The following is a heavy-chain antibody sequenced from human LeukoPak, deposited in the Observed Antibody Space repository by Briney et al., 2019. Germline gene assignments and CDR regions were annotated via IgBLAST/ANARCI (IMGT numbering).Heavy chain of an antibody. CDR2: IIPIFGTA. J-gene: IGHJ6*03. D-gene: IGHD3-10*01. Sequence: SVKVSCKASGGTFSSYASSWVRQAPGQGLEWMGGIIPIFGTANYAPTFQARVTITTAKSTSTAYMELSSLRSEDPAVSYCARDGYYGSGSDNNYYYYYYMDVWGKGTTVTVSS. CDR3: ARDGYYGSGSDNNYYYYYYMDV. V-gene: IGHV1-69*05. CDR1: GGTFSSYA.